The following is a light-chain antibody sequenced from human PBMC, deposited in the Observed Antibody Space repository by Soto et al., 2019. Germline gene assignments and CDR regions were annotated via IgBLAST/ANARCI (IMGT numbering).Light chain of an antibody. CDR3: CSYAGSYTHV. V-gene: IGLV2-11*01. Sequence: QSALTQPRSVSGSPGQSVTISCTGTSSEVGGYNYVSWYQQHPGKAPKLMIYDVSKRPSGVPDRFSGSKSGNTASLTISGLQAEDEADYYCCSYAGSYTHVFGTGTKVTVL. CDR2: DVS. CDR1: SSEVGGYNY. J-gene: IGLJ1*01.